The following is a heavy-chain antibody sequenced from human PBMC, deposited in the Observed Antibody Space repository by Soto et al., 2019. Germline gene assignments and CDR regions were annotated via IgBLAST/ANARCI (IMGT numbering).Heavy chain of an antibody. CDR1: GFTFSIYG. V-gene: IGHV3-33*01. Sequence: QVQLVESGGGVVQPGRSLRLSCAASGFTFSIYGMHWVRQAPGKGLEWVAVIWNDGSNKYYGDSVKGRFTISRDNSKNTLYMQMNGLRFEDTAIYYCARAVGPFDYWGQGTLVSVSS. D-gene: IGHD3-16*01. CDR2: IWNDGSNK. J-gene: IGHJ4*02. CDR3: ARAVGPFDY.